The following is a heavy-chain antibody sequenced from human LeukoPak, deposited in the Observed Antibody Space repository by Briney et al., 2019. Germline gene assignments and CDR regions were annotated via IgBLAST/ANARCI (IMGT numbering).Heavy chain of an antibody. CDR1: GGTFDYYA. J-gene: IGHJ4*02. V-gene: IGHV1-69*04. Sequence: ASVKVSCKASGGTFDYYAVNWVREAPGLGLEWMGRIIPMLGKTNSAQKFQDRVTFTADKSTGTAYMELTHLRPDDTAVYFCARGLFGGFAAAPFDHWGQGTLVTVSP. CDR3: ARGLFGGFAAAPFDH. D-gene: IGHD2-2*01. CDR2: IIPMLGKT.